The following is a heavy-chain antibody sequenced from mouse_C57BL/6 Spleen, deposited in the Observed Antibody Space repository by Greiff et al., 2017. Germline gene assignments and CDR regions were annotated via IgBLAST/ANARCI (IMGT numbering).Heavy chain of an antibody. CDR2: IDPSDSET. CDR3: ARHEEGVLLLRY. Sequence: QVQLQQPGAELVRPGSSVKLSCKASGYTFTSYWMHWVKQRPIQGLEWIGNIDPSDSETHYNQKFKDKATLTVDKSSSTVYMELSRLTSEDSAVYFCARHEEGVLLLRYWGQGTTLTVSS. D-gene: IGHD1-1*01. J-gene: IGHJ2*01. CDR1: GYTFTSYW. V-gene: IGHV1-52*01.